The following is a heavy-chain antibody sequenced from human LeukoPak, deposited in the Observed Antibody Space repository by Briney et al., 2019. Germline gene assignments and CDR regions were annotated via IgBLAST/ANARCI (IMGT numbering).Heavy chain of an antibody. D-gene: IGHD3-22*01. CDR2: INTDGSNT. CDR3: VVWGEDRSGHRFDF. J-gene: IGHJ4*02. CDR1: GFTFDYYW. Sequence: GGSLRLSCAASGFTFDYYWMHWVRQAPGKGLMWASRINTDGSNTHYADSVMGRFTISRDNAKNTLYLQMNGLRVEDTAVYYCVVWGEDRSGHRFDFWGQGTLVTVSS. V-gene: IGHV3-74*01.